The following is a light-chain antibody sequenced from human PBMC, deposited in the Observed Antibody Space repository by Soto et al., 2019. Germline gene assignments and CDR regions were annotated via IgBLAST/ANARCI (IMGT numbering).Light chain of an antibody. J-gene: IGLJ2*01. CDR1: SSDIGGYNY. V-gene: IGLV2-14*01. CDR2: DVS. CDR3: YSYTCSSTVL. Sequence: QSALTQPASVSGSPGQSITISCTGISSDIGGYNYVSWYQQHPGKAPKLMIYDVSNRRSGVSNRFSGSKSGNTASLTISGLQAEDEADYYCYSYTCSSTVLFGGGTKLTVL.